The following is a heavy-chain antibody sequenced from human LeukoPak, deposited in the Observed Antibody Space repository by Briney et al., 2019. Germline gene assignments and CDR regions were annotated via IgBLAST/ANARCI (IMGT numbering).Heavy chain of an antibody. J-gene: IGHJ5*02. CDR3: ARGRYCSDGSCHGWLDP. V-gene: IGHV1-8*01. Sequence: ASVKVSCKASGYTFTSYDINWVRQATGQGLEWMGWMNPNSGNTGYVQKFQGRATMTRNTSISTAYMELSSLRSEDTAVYYCARGRYCSDGSCHGWLDPWGQGTLVTVSS. D-gene: IGHD2-15*01. CDR1: GYTFTSYD. CDR2: MNPNSGNT.